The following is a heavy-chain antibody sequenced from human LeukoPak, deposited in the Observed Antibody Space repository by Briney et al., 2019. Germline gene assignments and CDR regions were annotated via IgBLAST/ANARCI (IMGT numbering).Heavy chain of an antibody. CDR2: IYYSGST. Sequence: SETLSLTCTVSGGSISSYYWSWIRQPPGKGLEWIGYIYYSGSTNYNPSLKSRVTISVDTSKNQYSLKLSSVTAADTAVYYCAKKVAGMGWFDSWGQGTLVTVSS. CDR1: GGSISSYY. D-gene: IGHD1-26*01. CDR3: AKKVAGMGWFDS. J-gene: IGHJ5*01. V-gene: IGHV4-59*12.